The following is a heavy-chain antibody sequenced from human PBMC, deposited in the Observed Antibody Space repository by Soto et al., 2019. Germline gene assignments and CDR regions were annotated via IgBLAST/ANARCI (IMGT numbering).Heavy chain of an antibody. Sequence: GGSLRLSCAASWFTFSTFWMHWVRQVPGKGLVWVSRLNSDGTITNYADSVKGRFTIFRDNAMNTVYLQMNSLRAEDTAIYYCVRDGYPAWVYGVDVWGQGTTVTVSS. CDR2: LNSDGTIT. V-gene: IGHV3-74*01. D-gene: IGHD2-2*03. CDR1: WFTFSTFW. J-gene: IGHJ6*02. CDR3: VRDGYPAWVYGVDV.